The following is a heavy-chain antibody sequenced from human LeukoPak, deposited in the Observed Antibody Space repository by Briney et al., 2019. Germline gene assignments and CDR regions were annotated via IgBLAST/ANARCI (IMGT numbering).Heavy chain of an antibody. J-gene: IGHJ4*02. Sequence: PGRSLRLSCAGSGSIFNNYAMHWVRQPPGKGLEWVPGISWNSGTIDYADSVRGRFTISRDNAKNSLYLQMDSLRVEDTAFYYCAKDNRRHYTSGPNPDSLHWGQGALVTVSS. CDR3: AKDNRRHYTSGPNPDSLH. V-gene: IGHV3-9*01. CDR1: GSIFNNYA. D-gene: IGHD6-19*01. CDR2: ISWNSGTI.